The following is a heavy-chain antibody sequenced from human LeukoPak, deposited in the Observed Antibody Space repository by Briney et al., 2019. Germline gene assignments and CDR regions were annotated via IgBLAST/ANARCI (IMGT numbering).Heavy chain of an antibody. Sequence: GGSLRLSCAASGFTFSSYAMHWVRQAPGKGLEWVAVISYDGSNKYYADSVKGRFTISRDNSKNTLYLQMSSLRAEDTAVYYCARAGDCGGDCYYYFDYWGQGTLVTVSS. CDR3: ARAGDCGGDCYYYFDY. CDR1: GFTFSSYA. J-gene: IGHJ4*02. V-gene: IGHV3-30-3*01. D-gene: IGHD2-21*02. CDR2: ISYDGSNK.